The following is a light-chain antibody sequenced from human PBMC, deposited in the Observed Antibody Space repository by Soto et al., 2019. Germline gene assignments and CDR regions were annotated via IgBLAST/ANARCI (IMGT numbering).Light chain of an antibody. V-gene: IGLV2-14*01. CDR1: SSDVGGYNY. J-gene: IGLJ1*01. CDR3: TSFTSITTYV. CDR2: EVS. Sequence: QSVLTQPASVSGSPGQSITISCTGTSSDVGGYNYVCWYQHHPCKAPKLIISEVSNRPSGVSDRFSGSKSGNTASLTISGLQPGDEADDDGTSFTSITTYVFGTGTKGTV.